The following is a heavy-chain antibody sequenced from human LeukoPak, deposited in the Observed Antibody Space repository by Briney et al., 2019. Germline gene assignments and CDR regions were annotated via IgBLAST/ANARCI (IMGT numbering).Heavy chain of an antibody. V-gene: IGHV3-30*18. CDR2: ISYDGSNK. Sequence: GRSLRLSCAASGFTFSSYGMHWVRQAPGKGLEWVAVISYDGSNKYYADSVKGRFTISRDNSKNTLYLQMNSLRAEDTAVYYCAKGLLRLRQFDYWGQGTLVTVSS. D-gene: IGHD5-12*01. J-gene: IGHJ4*02. CDR3: AKGLLRLRQFDY. CDR1: GFTFSSYG.